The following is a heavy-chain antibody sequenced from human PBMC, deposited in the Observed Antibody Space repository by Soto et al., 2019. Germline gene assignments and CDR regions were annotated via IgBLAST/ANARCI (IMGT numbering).Heavy chain of an antibody. V-gene: IGHV3-74*01. CDR1: GFTFSSYW. J-gene: IGHJ4*02. Sequence: EVQLVESGGGLVQPGGSLRLSCAASGFTFSSYWMHWVRQAPGKGLVWVSRTNEDGSIINYADSVKGRFTISRDNAKKNLNLERNSLRVEDTAVYYCTIDMGWRGGYWGPGTLVTVSS. D-gene: IGHD2-15*01. CDR3: TIDMGWRGGY. CDR2: TNEDGSII.